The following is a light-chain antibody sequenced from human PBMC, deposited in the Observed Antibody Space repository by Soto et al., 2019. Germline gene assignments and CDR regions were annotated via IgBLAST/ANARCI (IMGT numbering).Light chain of an antibody. Sequence: EIVLTQSPGTLSLSPGERATLSCRASQIVTSSHLAWYQKKPGQAPRVLIYGASSRATGITDRFSGSGSGTDFTLTITRLEPEDFAVYYCQQYGSSFWTFGQGTKVEIK. CDR1: QIVTSSH. CDR2: GAS. CDR3: QQYGSSFWT. V-gene: IGKV3-20*01. J-gene: IGKJ1*01.